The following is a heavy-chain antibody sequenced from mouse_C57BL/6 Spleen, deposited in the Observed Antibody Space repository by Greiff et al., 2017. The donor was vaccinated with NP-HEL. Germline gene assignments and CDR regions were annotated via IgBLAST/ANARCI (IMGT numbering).Heavy chain of an antibody. CDR2: INPYNGGT. CDR3: ARSGGFNLLGAMDY. CDR1: GYTFTDYY. J-gene: IGHJ4*01. V-gene: IGHV1-19*01. D-gene: IGHD4-1*01. Sequence: EVQLQQSGPVLVKPGASVKMSCKASGYTFTDYYMNWVKQSHGKSLEWIGVINPYNGGTSYNQKFKGKATLTVDKSSSTAYMELNSLTSEDSAVYYCARSGGFNLLGAMDYWGQGTSVTVSS.